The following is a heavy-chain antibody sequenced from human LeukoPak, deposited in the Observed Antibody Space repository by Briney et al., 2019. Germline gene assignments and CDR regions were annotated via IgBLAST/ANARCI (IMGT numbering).Heavy chain of an antibody. CDR2: MSYDGSNK. CDR3: AREDYYDSSGLLDY. Sequence: PGRSLRLSCAASGFTFSSYAMHWVRQAPGKGLEWVAVMSYDGSNKYYADSVKGRFTISRDNSKNTLYLQMNSLRAEDTAVYYCAREDYYDSSGLLDYWGQGTLVTVSS. D-gene: IGHD3-22*01. J-gene: IGHJ4*02. CDR1: GFTFSSYA. V-gene: IGHV3-30-3*01.